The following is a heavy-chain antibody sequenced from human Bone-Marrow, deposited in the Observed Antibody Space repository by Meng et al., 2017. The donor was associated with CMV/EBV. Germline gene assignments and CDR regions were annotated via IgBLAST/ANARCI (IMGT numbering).Heavy chain of an antibody. J-gene: IGHJ3*01. V-gene: IGHV1-69*08. CDR1: GGSFSSNT. Sequence: QVQLVQSGAEVKKPGSSVTVSCKASGGSFSSNTISWVRQAPGQGLEWMGRIIPIVAITNYAQRFQGRVTITADKATSTAYMELSSLSSEDTAVYYCARDSMTDAFDFWGQGTMVTVSS. CDR2: IIPIVAIT. CDR3: ARDSMTDAFDF.